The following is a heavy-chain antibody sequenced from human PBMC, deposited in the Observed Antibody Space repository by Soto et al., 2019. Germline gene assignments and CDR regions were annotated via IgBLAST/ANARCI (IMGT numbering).Heavy chain of an antibody. CDR3: ARVQRVVPAAMPLDY. CDR1: GYTFTSYG. CDR2: ISPYNGNT. V-gene: IGHV1-18*01. Sequence: QVQLVQSGAEVKKPGASVKVSCKASGYTFTSYGISWVRQAPGQGLEWMGWISPYNGNTNYAQKLQGRVTMTTDTSTSTAYMELRSLRSDDTAVYYCARVQRVVPAAMPLDYWGQGTLVTVSS. D-gene: IGHD2-2*01. J-gene: IGHJ4*02.